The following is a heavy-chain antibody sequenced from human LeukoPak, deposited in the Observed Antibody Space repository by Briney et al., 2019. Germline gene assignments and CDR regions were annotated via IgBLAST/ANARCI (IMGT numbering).Heavy chain of an antibody. J-gene: IGHJ4*02. V-gene: IGHV3-23*01. Sequence: PGGSLRLSCAASGFTFSSYAMSWVRQAPGKGLEWVSAISGSGGSTYYADSVKGRFTISRDNSKNTLYLQMNSLRAEDTAVYYCAKDARWGTGGRRVGSGYNPFDYWGQGTLVTVSS. D-gene: IGHD2-8*02. CDR2: ISGSGGST. CDR1: GFTFSSYA. CDR3: AKDARWGTGGRRVGSGYNPFDY.